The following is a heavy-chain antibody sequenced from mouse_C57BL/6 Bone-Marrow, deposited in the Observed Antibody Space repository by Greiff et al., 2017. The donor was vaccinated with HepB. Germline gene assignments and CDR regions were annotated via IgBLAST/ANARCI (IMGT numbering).Heavy chain of an antibody. CDR2: ISSGGDYI. CDR3: TKVLAAFDV. J-gene: IGHJ1*03. V-gene: IGHV5-9-1*02. D-gene: IGHD1-3*01. CDR1: GFTFSSYA. Sequence: EVKLVESGEGLVKPGGSLKLSCAASGFTFSSYAMSWVRQTPEKRLGWVAYISSGGDYIYYADTVKGRFTISRDNARNTLYLQMSSLKSEDTAMYYCTKVLAAFDVWGTGTTVTVSS.